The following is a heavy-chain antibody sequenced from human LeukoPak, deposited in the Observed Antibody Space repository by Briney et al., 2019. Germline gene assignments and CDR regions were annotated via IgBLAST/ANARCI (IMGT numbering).Heavy chain of an antibody. D-gene: IGHD3-10*01. V-gene: IGHV1-18*01. CDR3: ARSRDYYGSGSYF. Sequence: ASVKVSCKASGGTFSSYAINWVRQAPGQGLEWMGWISAYNGNTNYAQKLQGRVTMTTDTSTSTAYMELRSLRSDDTAVYYCARSRDYYGSGSYFWGQGTLVTVSS. CDR2: ISAYNGNT. J-gene: IGHJ4*02. CDR1: GGTFSSYA.